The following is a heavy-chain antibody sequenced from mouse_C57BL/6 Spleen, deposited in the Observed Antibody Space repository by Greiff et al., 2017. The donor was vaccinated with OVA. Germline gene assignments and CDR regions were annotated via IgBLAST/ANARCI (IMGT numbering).Heavy chain of an antibody. CDR2: IRLKSDNYAT. Sequence: EVKLVESGGGLVQPGGSMKLSCVASGFTFSNYWMNWVRQSPEKGLEWVAQIRLKSDNYATHYAESVKGRFTISRDDSKSSVYLQMNNLRAEDTGIYYCTGGDGYYLWYFDVWGTGTTVTVSS. CDR3: TGGDGYYLWYFDV. CDR1: GFTFSNYW. D-gene: IGHD2-3*01. V-gene: IGHV6-3*01. J-gene: IGHJ1*03.